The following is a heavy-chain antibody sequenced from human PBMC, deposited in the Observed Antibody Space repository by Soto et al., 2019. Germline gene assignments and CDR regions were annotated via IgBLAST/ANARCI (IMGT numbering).Heavy chain of an antibody. Sequence: GGSLRLSCAASGFTFSNSAMNWVRQAPGKGLEWVSTLSSGGSSTYYADSVKGRFTISRDNSKNTLFLQMNSLRAEDTAVYYCAKSCSNAVCYSHYWGQGTLVTVSS. V-gene: IGHV3-23*01. J-gene: IGHJ4*02. CDR1: GFTFSNSA. CDR2: LSSGGSST. D-gene: IGHD2-8*01. CDR3: AKSCSNAVCYSHY.